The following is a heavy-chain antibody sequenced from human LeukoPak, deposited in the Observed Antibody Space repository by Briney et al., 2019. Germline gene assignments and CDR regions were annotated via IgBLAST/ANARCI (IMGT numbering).Heavy chain of an antibody. Sequence: GGSLRLFCVASGFTFSSYWMTWVRQAPGKGLEWLANIKEDGSIQYYLDSVRGRFTISRDNAKISVYLQLNSLRADDTAVYYCARDVWTGVAVSDYWGQGTLVTVSS. CDR1: GFTFSSYW. CDR2: IKEDGSIQ. D-gene: IGHD6-19*01. CDR3: ARDVWTGVAVSDY. J-gene: IGHJ4*02. V-gene: IGHV3-7*01.